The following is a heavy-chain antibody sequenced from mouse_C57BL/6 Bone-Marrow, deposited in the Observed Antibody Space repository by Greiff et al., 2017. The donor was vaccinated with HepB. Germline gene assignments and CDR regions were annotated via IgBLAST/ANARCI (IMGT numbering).Heavy chain of an antibody. CDR2: IDPENGDT. V-gene: IGHV14-4*01. D-gene: IGHD1-1*02. Sequence: VQLQQSGAELVRPGASVKLSCTASGFNIKDDYMHWVKQRPERGLEWIGWIDPENGDTEYASKFQGKATITADTSSNTAYLQLSSLTSEDTAVYYCTGGPWFAYWGQGTLVTVSA. CDR1: GFNIKDDY. J-gene: IGHJ3*01. CDR3: TGGPWFAY.